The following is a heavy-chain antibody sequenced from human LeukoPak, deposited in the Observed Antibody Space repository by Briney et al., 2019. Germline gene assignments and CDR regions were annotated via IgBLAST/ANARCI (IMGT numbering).Heavy chain of an antibody. D-gene: IGHD5-12*01. J-gene: IGHJ3*02. V-gene: IGHV1-18*01. Sequence: ASVKVSCKASGYTFTSYGISWVRQAPGQGLEWMGWISAYNGNTNYAQKLQGRVTMTTDTSTSTVYMELRSLRSDDTAVYYCARDIVATIEDAFDIWGQGTMVTVSS. CDR2: ISAYNGNT. CDR1: GYTFTSYG. CDR3: ARDIVATIEDAFDI.